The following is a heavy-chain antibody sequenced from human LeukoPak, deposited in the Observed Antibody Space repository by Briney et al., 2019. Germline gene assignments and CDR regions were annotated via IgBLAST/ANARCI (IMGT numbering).Heavy chain of an antibody. CDR1: GFTFSSYA. J-gene: IGHJ4*02. CDR2: ISYDGSNK. D-gene: IGHD3-9*01. CDR3: ARGLPDILTGYYLDY. Sequence: GGSLRLSCAASGFTFSSYAMHWVRQAPGKGLEWVAVISYDGSNKYYADSVKGRFTISRDNSKNTLYLQMNSLRAEDTAVYYCARGLPDILTGYYLDYWGQGTLVTVSS. V-gene: IGHV3-30-3*01.